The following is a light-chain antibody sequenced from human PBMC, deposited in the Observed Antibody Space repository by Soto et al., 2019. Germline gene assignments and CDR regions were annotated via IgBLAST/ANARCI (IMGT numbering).Light chain of an antibody. CDR2: DAS. CDR3: QQSGT. CDR1: QSISSW. V-gene: IGKV1-5*01. Sequence: DIQMTQSPSTLSASVGDRATITCRASQSISSWLAWYQQKPGKAPKLLIYDASSLESGVPSRFSGSGSGTEFTLTISSLQPDDFATYYCQQSGTFGQGTKV. J-gene: IGKJ1*01.